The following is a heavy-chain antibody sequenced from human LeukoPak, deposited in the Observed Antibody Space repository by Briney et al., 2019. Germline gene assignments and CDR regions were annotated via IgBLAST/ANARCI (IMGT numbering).Heavy chain of an antibody. V-gene: IGHV3-23*01. D-gene: IGHD6-19*01. CDR1: GFTFSSYA. CDR3: TRGYSSGWSPFDY. J-gene: IGHJ4*02. Sequence: GGSLRLSCAASGFTFSSYAMSWVRQVPGKGLEWVSAISSGAGTTGYTDSVKGRFAISTDDPENTVYLQMNSLRVEDTALYYCTRGYSSGWSPFDYWGQGTLVTVSS. CDR2: ISSGAGTT.